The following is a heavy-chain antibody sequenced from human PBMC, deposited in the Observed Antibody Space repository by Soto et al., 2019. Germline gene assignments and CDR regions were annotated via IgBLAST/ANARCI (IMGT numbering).Heavy chain of an antibody. CDR2: IIASGGIT. Sequence: GGSLRLSCEASGFTFGRFAMSWVRQAPGRGLEWVSAIIASGGITKYADSVRGRLTISRDNSKNTLYLQMNSLRTEDTAVYYCAKERDDTLTATLHNWFDPWGQGTLVTVSS. CDR1: GFTFGRFA. CDR3: AKERDDTLTATLHNWFDP. J-gene: IGHJ5*02. D-gene: IGHD3-9*01. V-gene: IGHV3-23*01.